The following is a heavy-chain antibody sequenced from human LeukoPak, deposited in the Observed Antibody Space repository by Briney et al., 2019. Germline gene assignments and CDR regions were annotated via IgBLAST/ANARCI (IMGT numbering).Heavy chain of an antibody. CDR1: GGSISSYY. D-gene: IGHD5-12*01. CDR2: IYYSGST. J-gene: IGHJ4*02. CDR3: ARGYSGYDRYFDY. V-gene: IGHV4-59*08. Sequence: SETLSLTCTVSGGSISSYYWSWIRQPPGKGLEWIGYIYYSGSTNYNPSLKSRVTISVDTSKNKFSLKLSSVTAADTAVYYCARGYSGYDRYFDYRGQGTLVTVSS.